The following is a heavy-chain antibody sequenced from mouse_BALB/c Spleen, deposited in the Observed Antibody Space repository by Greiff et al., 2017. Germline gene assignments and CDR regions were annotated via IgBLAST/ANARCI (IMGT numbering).Heavy chain of an antibody. D-gene: IGHD4-1*02. J-gene: IGHJ4*01. V-gene: IGHV8-12*01. CDR1: GFSLSTSGMG. CDR3: ARQLGGMDY. Sequence: QVQLKESGPGILQPSQTLSLTCSFSGFSLSTSGMGVSWIRQPSGKGLEWLAHIYWDDDKRYNPSLKSRLTISKDTSSNQVFLKITSVDTADTATYYCARQLGGMDYWGQGTSVTVSS. CDR2: IYWDDDK.